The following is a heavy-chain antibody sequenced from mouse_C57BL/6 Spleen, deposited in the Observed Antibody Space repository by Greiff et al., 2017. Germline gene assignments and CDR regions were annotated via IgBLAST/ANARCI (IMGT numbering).Heavy chain of an antibody. CDR3: AIKRGLDY. J-gene: IGHJ2*01. V-gene: IGHV1-69*01. Sequence: QVQLKQPGAELVMPGASVKLSCKASGYTFTSYWMHWVKQRPGQGLEWIGEIDPSDSYTNYNQKFKGKSTLTVDKSSSTAYMQLSSLTSEDSAVYYCAIKRGLDYWGQGTTLTVSS. CDR1: GYTFTSYW. CDR2: IDPSDSYT.